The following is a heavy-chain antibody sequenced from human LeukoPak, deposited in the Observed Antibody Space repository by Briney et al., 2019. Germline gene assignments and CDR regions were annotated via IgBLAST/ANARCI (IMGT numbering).Heavy chain of an antibody. Sequence: SETLSLTCTVSGGSISSGGYYWSWIRQPPGKGLEWIGEINHSGSTNYNPSLKSRVTISVDTSKNQFSLKLSSVTAADTAVYYCARAPFSSSWYNYWGQGTLVTVSS. CDR1: GGSISSGGYY. D-gene: IGHD6-13*01. V-gene: IGHV4-39*07. J-gene: IGHJ4*02. CDR2: INHSGST. CDR3: ARAPFSSSWYNY.